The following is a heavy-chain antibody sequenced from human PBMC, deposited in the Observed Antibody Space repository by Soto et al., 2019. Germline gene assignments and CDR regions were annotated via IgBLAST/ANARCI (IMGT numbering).Heavy chain of an antibody. CDR3: ARVGIVGATGDYGMDV. Sequence: SETLSLTCTVSGGSISSYYWSWIRQPPGKGLEWIGYIYYSGSTNYNPSLKSRVTISVDTSKNQFSLKLSSVTAADTAVYYCARVGIVGATGDYGMDVWGQGTTVTVSS. CDR2: IYYSGST. J-gene: IGHJ6*02. CDR1: GGSISSYY. D-gene: IGHD1-26*01. V-gene: IGHV4-59*12.